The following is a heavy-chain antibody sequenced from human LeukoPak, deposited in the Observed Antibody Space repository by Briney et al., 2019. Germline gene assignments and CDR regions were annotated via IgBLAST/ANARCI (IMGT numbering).Heavy chain of an antibody. D-gene: IGHD4-11*01. CDR3: ARENWGSTTGSPFDY. CDR2: ISYDGNNK. CDR1: GFTFAIYA. Sequence: PGRSLRLSCAASGFTFAIYAMHWVRQAPGKGLEWVAVISYDGNNKYYADSVKGRFTISRDNSKNTLYLQMNSLRAEDTAVYYCARENWGSTTGSPFDYWGQGTLVTVSS. V-gene: IGHV3-30-3*01. J-gene: IGHJ4*02.